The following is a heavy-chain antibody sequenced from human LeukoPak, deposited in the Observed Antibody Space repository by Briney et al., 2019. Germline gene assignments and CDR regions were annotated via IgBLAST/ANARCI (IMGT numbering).Heavy chain of an antibody. CDR2: INPSGGST. J-gene: IGHJ4*02. CDR3: ARDADATSSSYTFDY. CDR1: GYTFTSYY. D-gene: IGHD3-16*02. V-gene: IGHV1-46*01. Sequence: ASVKVSCKASGYTFTSYYMHWVRQAPGQGLEWMGIINPSGGSTSYAQKFQGRVTMTMDMSTSTVYMELSSLRSEDTAVYYCARDADATSSSYTFDYWGQGTLVTVSS.